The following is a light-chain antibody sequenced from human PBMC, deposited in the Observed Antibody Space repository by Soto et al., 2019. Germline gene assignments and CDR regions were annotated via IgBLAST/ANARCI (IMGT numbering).Light chain of an antibody. CDR3: QHYNSYSEA. J-gene: IGKJ1*01. CDR1: QSVSNSY. V-gene: IGKV3-20*01. Sequence: EIVLTQSPGTLSLSPGDRATLSCRASQSVSNSYLAWYQQKHGQAPRLLIYGASSRATGIPDRFSGSGSGTDFTLTISTLEPEDVATYYCQHYNSYSEAFGQGTKVELK. CDR2: GAS.